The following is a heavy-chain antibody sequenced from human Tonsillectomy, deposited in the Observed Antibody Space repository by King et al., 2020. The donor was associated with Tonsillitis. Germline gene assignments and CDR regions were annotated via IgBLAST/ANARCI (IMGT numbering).Heavy chain of an antibody. CDR3: AKGPSPDYGAHFEY. V-gene: IGHV3-30*18. CDR1: GFTFSSYG. Sequence: VQPVESGGGVVQPGRSLRLSCAASGFTFSSYGMHWVRQAPGKGLEWVAVISYDGSSKFYADSMKGRFSISRDNSKNTLYLQMNSLRAEDTAVYYCAKGPSPDYGAHFEYWGQGTLVTVSS. J-gene: IGHJ4*02. CDR2: ISYDGSSK. D-gene: IGHD4-17*01.